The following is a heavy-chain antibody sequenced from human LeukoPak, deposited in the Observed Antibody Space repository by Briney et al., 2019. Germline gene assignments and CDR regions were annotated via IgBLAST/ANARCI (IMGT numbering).Heavy chain of an antibody. D-gene: IGHD3-9*01. Sequence: KPSETLSLTCTVSGGSISSSSYYWSWIRQPPGKGLEWIGEINHSGSTNYNPSLKSRVTISVDTSKNQFSLKLGSVTAADTAVYYCARTRGKRGYYDILPGYFDYWGQGTLVTVSS. CDR2: INHSGST. V-gene: IGHV4-39*07. CDR3: ARTRGKRGYYDILPGYFDY. CDR1: GGSISSSSYY. J-gene: IGHJ4*02.